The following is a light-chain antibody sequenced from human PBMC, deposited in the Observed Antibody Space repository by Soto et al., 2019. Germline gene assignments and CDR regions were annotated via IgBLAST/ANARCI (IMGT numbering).Light chain of an antibody. Sequence: QSVLTQPPSASGSPGQSVTISCTGTSSDVVAYDYVSWYQQHPGKAPKLMIYEINKRPSGVPDLFSGSKSGNTASLTVSGLQAEDEADYYCSSFAGSNNFPYVFGTGTKLTVL. CDR3: SSFAGSNNFPYV. CDR2: EIN. CDR1: SSDVVAYDY. V-gene: IGLV2-8*01. J-gene: IGLJ1*01.